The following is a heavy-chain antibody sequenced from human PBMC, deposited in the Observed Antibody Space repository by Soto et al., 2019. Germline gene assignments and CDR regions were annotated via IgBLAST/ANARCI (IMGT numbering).Heavy chain of an antibody. D-gene: IGHD3-16*01. CDR3: ARSPGVGVRGAY. Sequence: EVQLVESGGGLVKPGESLRLSCAGSGFTFSAYNINWVRQAPGKGLEWVSSISAGSLFIYQPDSMKGRFTISRDDARNSVYLQMNSLTVEDTAVYYCARSPGVGVRGAYWGQGTLVTVSS. J-gene: IGHJ4*02. CDR2: ISAGSLFI. CDR1: GFTFSAYN. V-gene: IGHV3-21*01.